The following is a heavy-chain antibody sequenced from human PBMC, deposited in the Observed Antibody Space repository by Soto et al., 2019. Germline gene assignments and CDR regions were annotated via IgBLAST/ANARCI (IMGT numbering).Heavy chain of an antibody. CDR2: INPNSGGT. J-gene: IGHJ6*03. Sequence: ASVKVSCKASGYTFTGYYMHWVRQAPGQGLEWMGWINPNSGGTNYAQKFQGWVTMTRDTSISTAYMELSRLRSDDTAAYYCARVDCSSTSCYMDVWGKGTTVTVSS. V-gene: IGHV1-2*04. D-gene: IGHD2-2*01. CDR1: GYTFTGYY. CDR3: ARVDCSSTSCYMDV.